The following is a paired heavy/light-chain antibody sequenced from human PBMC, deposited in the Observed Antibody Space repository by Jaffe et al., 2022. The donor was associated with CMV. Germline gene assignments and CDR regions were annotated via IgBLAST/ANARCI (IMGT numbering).Light chain of an antibody. J-gene: IGLJ2*01. CDR1: ALPKKY. V-gene: IGLV3-10*01. CDR3: FSTDSSGKQRV. CDR2: EDT. Sequence: SYELTQPPSVSVSPGQSARITCSGDALPKKYGYWYQQKSGQAPVLVIYEDTKRPSGIPERFSGSSSGTMATLTISGAQVEDEADYYCFSTDSSGKQRVFGGGTKLTVL.
Heavy chain of an antibody. D-gene: IGHD1-1*01. CDR2: INPSVSSS. CDR3: ARGPATGDGVLDY. CDR1: GYTFTTYY. J-gene: IGHJ4*02. V-gene: IGHV1-46*01. Sequence: QVQLVQSGAEVKKSGASVKVSCKTSGYTFTTYYIHWVRQAPGQGLEWVGIINPSVSSSTYAQKFQGRVTMTGDTSTTTVYMELSSLRSEDTAIYYCARGPATGDGVLDYWGQGTLVTVSS.